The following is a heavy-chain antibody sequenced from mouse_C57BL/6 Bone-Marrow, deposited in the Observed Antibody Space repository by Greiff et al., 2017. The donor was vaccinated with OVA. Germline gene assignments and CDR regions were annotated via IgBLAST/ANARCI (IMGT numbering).Heavy chain of an antibody. J-gene: IGHJ1*03. V-gene: IGHV7-1*01. D-gene: IGHD2-2*01. Sequence: EVKLVESGGGLVQSGRSLRLSCATSGFTFSDFYMEWVRQAPGKGLEWIAASRNKANDYTTEYSASVKGRFIVSRDTSQSILYLQMNALRAEDTAIYYCARALIYYGNDGYFDVWGTGTTVTVSS. CDR3: ARALIYYGNDGYFDV. CDR2: SRNKANDYTT. CDR1: GFTFSDFY.